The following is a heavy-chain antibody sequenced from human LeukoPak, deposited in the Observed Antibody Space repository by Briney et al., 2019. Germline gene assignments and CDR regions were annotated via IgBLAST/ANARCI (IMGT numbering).Heavy chain of an antibody. Sequence: PGGSLRLSCAASGFTFDDYAMHWVRQAPGKGLEWVSGISWNSGSIGYADSVKGRFTISRDNAKNSLYLQMNSLRAEDTALYYCAKVVGAAVFDAFDIWGQGTMVTVSS. J-gene: IGHJ3*02. CDR2: ISWNSGSI. D-gene: IGHD6-13*01. CDR3: AKVVGAAVFDAFDI. V-gene: IGHV3-9*01. CDR1: GFTFDDYA.